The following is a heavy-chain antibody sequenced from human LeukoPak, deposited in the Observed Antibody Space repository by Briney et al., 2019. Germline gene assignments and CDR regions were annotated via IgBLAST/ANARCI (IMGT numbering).Heavy chain of an antibody. V-gene: IGHV3-7*01. CDR2: MKQGESEK. J-gene: IGHJ4*02. CDR1: GFIFNNYW. D-gene: IGHD4-11*01. Sequence: GGSLRLSCAASGFIFNNYWTSWVRQAPGKGLEWVANMKQGESEKFYVDSVKGRFTISRDNAKNSLYLQMNSLRAEDTAVYYCARDLSNFGEVDYWGQGTLVTVSS. CDR3: ARDLSNFGEVDY.